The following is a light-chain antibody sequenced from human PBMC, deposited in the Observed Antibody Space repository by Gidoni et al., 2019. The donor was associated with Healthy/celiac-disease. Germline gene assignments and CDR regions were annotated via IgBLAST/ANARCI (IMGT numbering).Light chain of an antibody. Sequence: QAVVTQAPSLTVSPGGTVTLTGGSSTGAVTSGHYPYWFQQKPGQAPRTLIYDTSNKHSWPPARFSGSLPGCKAALPLSVAQPEDEAEYYCLLSYSGARVFGGGTKLTVL. CDR1: TGAVTSGHY. CDR3: LLSYSGARV. CDR2: DTS. V-gene: IGLV7-46*01. J-gene: IGLJ2*01.